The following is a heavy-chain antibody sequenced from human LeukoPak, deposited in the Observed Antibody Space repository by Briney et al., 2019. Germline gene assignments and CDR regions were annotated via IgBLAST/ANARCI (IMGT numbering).Heavy chain of an antibody. V-gene: IGHV3-30*18. Sequence: GGSLRLSCAASGFTFSSYGMHWVRQAPGKGLEWVAVISYDGSNKYYADSVKGRFTISRDNSKNTLYLQMNSLRAEDTAVYYCAKGSSYAFDYWGQGTLVAVSS. J-gene: IGHJ4*02. CDR3: AKGSSYAFDY. CDR2: ISYDGSNK. D-gene: IGHD5-12*01. CDR1: GFTFSSYG.